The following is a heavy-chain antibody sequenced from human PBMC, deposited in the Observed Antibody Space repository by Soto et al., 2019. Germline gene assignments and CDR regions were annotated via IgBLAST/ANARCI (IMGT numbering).Heavy chain of an antibody. V-gene: IGHV4-38-2*01. Sequence: KTSETLSLTCAVSSFSISSGYYWGWVRQPPGKGLEWIGSIYHSGTTNYSPSLKSRVTISIDTSKNQFSLTLRSVTAADAAVYYCASCVSTACHPPWGLQFFDLWGQGSLVTVSS. J-gene: IGHJ4*02. D-gene: IGHD4-4*01. CDR1: SFSISSGYY. CDR3: ASCVSTACHPPWGLQFFDL. CDR2: IYHSGTT.